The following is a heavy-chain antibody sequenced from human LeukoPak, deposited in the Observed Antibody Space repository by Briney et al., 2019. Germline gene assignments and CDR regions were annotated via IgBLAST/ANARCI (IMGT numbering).Heavy chain of an antibody. CDR1: GYTFTSYG. CDR3: ASSGILTGYYDY. CDR2: ISAYNGNT. D-gene: IGHD3-9*01. Sequence: ASVKVPCKASGYTFTSYGISWVRQAPGQGLEWMGWISAYNGNTNYAQKLQGRVTMTTDTSTSTAYMELRSLRSDDTAVYYCASSGILTGYYDYWGQGTLVTVSS. V-gene: IGHV1-18*01. J-gene: IGHJ4*02.